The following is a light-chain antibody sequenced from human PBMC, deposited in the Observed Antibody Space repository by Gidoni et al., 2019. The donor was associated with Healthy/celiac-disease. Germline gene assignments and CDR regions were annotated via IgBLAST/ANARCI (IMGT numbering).Light chain of an antibody. CDR3: QQYNNWPRAVT. V-gene: IGKV3-15*01. J-gene: IGKJ3*01. CDR1: QSVSSN. CDR2: SAS. Sequence: EIVMTQSPATLSLSPGERATLPCRASQSVSSNLAWYQQKPGQAPRLHIYSASTRATGIPARFSGSGSGTELTLTISSLQSEDFAVYYCQQYNNWPRAVTFGPGTKVDIK.